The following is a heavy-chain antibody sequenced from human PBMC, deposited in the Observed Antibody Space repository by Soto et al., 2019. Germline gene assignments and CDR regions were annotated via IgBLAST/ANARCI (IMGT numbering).Heavy chain of an antibody. D-gene: IGHD3-10*01. Sequence: GGSLRLSCAASGFTFSSYWMSWVRQAPGKGLEWVANIKQDGSEKYYVDSVKGRFTISRDNAKNSLYLQMNSLRAEDTAVYYCARGYYGSGSYRPFDYWGQGTLVTVSS. CDR3: ARGYYGSGSYRPFDY. J-gene: IGHJ4*02. CDR2: IKQDGSEK. CDR1: GFTFSSYW. V-gene: IGHV3-7*01.